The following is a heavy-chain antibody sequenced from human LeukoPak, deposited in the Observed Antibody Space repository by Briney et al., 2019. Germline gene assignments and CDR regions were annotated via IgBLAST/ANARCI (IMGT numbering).Heavy chain of an antibody. Sequence: SETLSLTCTVSGGSISSSSYYWGWIRQPPGKGLEWIGSIYYSGSTYYNPSLKSRVTISVDTSKNQFSLKLSSVTAADTAVYYCARDQGSYNYDFWSGYSRIDAFDIWGQGTMVAVSS. CDR1: GGSISSSSYY. CDR3: ARDQGSYNYDFWSGYSRIDAFDI. D-gene: IGHD3-3*01. J-gene: IGHJ3*02. CDR2: IYYSGST. V-gene: IGHV4-39*07.